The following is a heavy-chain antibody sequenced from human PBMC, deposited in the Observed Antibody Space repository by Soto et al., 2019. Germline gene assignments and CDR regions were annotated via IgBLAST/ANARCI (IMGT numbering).Heavy chain of an antibody. J-gene: IGHJ3*02. CDR1: GGSISSSSYY. D-gene: IGHD4-17*01. V-gene: IGHV4-39*01. CDR2: IYYSGST. Sequence: PSETLSLTCTVSGGSISSSSYYWGWIRQPPGKGLEWIGSIYYSGSTYYNPSLKSRVTISVDTSKNQFSLKLSSVTAADTAVYYCARRNYGDYGDAFDIWGQGTMVTVSS. CDR3: ARRNYGDYGDAFDI.